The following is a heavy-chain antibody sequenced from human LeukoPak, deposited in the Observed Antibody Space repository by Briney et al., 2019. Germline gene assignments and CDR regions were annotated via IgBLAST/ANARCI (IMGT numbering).Heavy chain of an antibody. CDR1: GFTFSSYA. V-gene: IGHV3-23*01. Sequence: GGSLRLSCAASGFTFSSYAMSWVRQAPGKGLEWVSAISGSGGSTYYADSVKGRFTISRDNSKNTLYLQMNSLRAEDTAVYYCARDSRSSTTRLTNWFDPWGQGTLVTVSS. CDR3: ARDSRSSTTRLTNWFDP. D-gene: IGHD2-2*01. CDR2: ISGSGGST. J-gene: IGHJ5*02.